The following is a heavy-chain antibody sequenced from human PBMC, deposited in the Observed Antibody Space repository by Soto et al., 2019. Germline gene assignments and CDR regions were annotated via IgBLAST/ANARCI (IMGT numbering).Heavy chain of an antibody. CDR1: GFTFSSYA. J-gene: IGHJ4*02. Sequence: GGSLRLSCAASGFTFSSYAVSWVRQAPGKGPEWISSISGSGSTIYYADTVKGRFTISRDNSKNTLYLQMSSLRAEDTAVYYCAKVFYYYDSSGYYYFDYWGQGTLVTVSS. CDR2: ISGSGSTI. D-gene: IGHD3-22*01. CDR3: AKVFYYYDSSGYYYFDY. V-gene: IGHV3-23*01.